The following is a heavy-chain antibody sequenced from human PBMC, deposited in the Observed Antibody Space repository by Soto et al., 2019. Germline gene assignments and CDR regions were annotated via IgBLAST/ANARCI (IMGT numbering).Heavy chain of an antibody. D-gene: IGHD2-15*01. Sequence: PGGSLRLSCAASGFTFSSYAMSWVRQAPGKGLEWVSAISGSGGSTYYADSVKGRFTISRDNSKNTLYLQMNSLRAEDTAVYYCAKDREYCSGGSCYYYMDVWGKGTTVTVSS. CDR3: AKDREYCSGGSCYYYMDV. CDR2: ISGSGGST. V-gene: IGHV3-23*01. J-gene: IGHJ6*03. CDR1: GFTFSSYA.